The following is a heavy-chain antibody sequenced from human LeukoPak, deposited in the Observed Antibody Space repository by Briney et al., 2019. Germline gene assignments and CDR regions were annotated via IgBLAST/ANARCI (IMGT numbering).Heavy chain of an antibody. V-gene: IGHV1-69*01. CDR1: GGTFSSYA. CDR2: IIPIFGTA. D-gene: IGHD6-19*01. CDR3: ARDRGIAVAGTNYYYGMDV. J-gene: IGHJ6*02. Sequence: ASVKVSCKASGGTFSSYAISWVRQAPGQGLEWMEGIIPIFGTANYAQKFQGRVTITADESTSTAYMELSSLRSEDTAVYYCARDRGIAVAGTNYYYGMDVWGQGTTVTVSS.